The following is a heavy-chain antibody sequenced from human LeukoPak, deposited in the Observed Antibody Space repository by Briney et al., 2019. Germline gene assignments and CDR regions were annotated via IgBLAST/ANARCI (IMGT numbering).Heavy chain of an antibody. J-gene: IGHJ4*02. CDR1: GFTFSSWG. Sequence: GGSLRLSCAASGFTFSSWGMHWVRQAPGKGLEWVAVIWYDGSYKYYAESVKGRFTISRDNSKNTLYLQMNSLRAEDTAVYFCARGPQNSYGSGTYYDGVFDNWGQGTLVTVAS. CDR3: ARGPQNSYGSGTYYDGVFDN. V-gene: IGHV3-33*01. D-gene: IGHD3-10*01. CDR2: IWYDGSYK.